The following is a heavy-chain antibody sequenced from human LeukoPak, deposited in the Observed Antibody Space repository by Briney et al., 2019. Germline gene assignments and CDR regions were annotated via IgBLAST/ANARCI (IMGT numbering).Heavy chain of an antibody. J-gene: IGHJ3*02. CDR1: GYTFTNYY. D-gene: IGHD3-22*01. Sequence: ASVKISCKASGYTFTNYYLYWVRQAPGQGLEWMGIINPSGGSTSYAQKFQGRVTMTRDMSTSTVYMELSSLRSEDTAVYYCARGGGYYYDSSGYYSFPAFDIWGQGTMVTVSS. CDR3: ARGGGYYYDSSGYYSFPAFDI. V-gene: IGHV1-46*01. CDR2: INPSGGST.